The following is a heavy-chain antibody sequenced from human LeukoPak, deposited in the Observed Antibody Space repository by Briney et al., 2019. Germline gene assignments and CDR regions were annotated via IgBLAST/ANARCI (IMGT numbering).Heavy chain of an antibody. J-gene: IGHJ4*02. D-gene: IGHD3-22*01. CDR3: ATVRDSGYDSSGYYYNFDY. CDR1: GYTLTELS. V-gene: IGHV1-24*01. Sequence: ASVKVSCKVSGYTLTELSMHWARQAPGKGLEWMGGFDPEDGETIYAQKFQGRVTMTEDTSTDTAYMELSSLRSEDTAVYYCATVRDSGYDSSGYYYNFDYWGQGTLVTVSS. CDR2: FDPEDGET.